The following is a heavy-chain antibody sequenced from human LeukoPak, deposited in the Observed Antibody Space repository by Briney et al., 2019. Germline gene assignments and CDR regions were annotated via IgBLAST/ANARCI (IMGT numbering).Heavy chain of an antibody. V-gene: IGHV4-4*07. CDR1: GGSISGYY. CDR2: IYTSGSA. Sequence: SETLSFTCTVSGGSISGYYWSWIRQPAGKGLEWFGRIYTSGSANYNTSHKRRATMSVTSFKKQYSQLLSFVTAATTAVYCCARDYDVLTAYPPTHLFDPWGRGTLVIVSS. CDR3: ARDYDVLTAYPPTHLFDP. D-gene: IGHD3-9*01. J-gene: IGHJ5*02.